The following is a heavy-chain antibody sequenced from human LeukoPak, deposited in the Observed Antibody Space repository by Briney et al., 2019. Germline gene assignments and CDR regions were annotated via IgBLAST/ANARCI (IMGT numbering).Heavy chain of an antibody. D-gene: IGHD3-9*01. Sequence: PSETLSLTCTVSGGSISSSSYYWGWIRQPPGKGLEWIGSIYYSGSTYYNPSLKSRVTISVDTSKNQFSLKLSSVTAADTAVYYCARPVQLRYFDLGNWFDPWGQGTLVTVSS. J-gene: IGHJ5*02. CDR1: GGSISSSSYY. V-gene: IGHV4-39*01. CDR3: ARPVQLRYFDLGNWFDP. CDR2: IYYSGST.